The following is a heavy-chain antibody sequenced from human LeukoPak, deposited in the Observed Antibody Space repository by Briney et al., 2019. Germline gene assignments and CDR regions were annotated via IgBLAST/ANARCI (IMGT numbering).Heavy chain of an antibody. J-gene: IGHJ4*02. V-gene: IGHV4-31*03. CDR2: IYYRGST. CDR1: GGSISSGDSY. D-gene: IGHD5-18*01. CDR3: ARSTSDVETALVTED. Sequence: SETLSLTCTVSGGSISSGDSYWSWIRQHPGKGLDWIGYIYYRGSTYYNPSLESRVTISVDTSRNQFSLKLRSVTAADTAIYYCARSTSDVETALVTEDWGQGTLVTVSS.